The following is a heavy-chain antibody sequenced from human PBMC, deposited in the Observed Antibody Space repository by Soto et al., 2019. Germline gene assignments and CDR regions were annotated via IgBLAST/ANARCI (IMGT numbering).Heavy chain of an antibody. CDR2: INAGNGNT. Sequence: ASVKVSCKGSGYTFTSYAMHWVRQAPGQRLEWMGWINAGNGNTKYSQKFQGRVTITRDTSASTAYMELSSLRSEDTAVYYCARYRRILRVALGMDVWGQGTTVTVCS. D-gene: IGHD3-3*01. CDR3: ARYRRILRVALGMDV. CDR1: GYTFTSYA. V-gene: IGHV1-3*01. J-gene: IGHJ6*02.